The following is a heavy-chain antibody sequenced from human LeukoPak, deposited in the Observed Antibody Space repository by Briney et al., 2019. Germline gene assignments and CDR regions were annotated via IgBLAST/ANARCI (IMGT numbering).Heavy chain of an antibody. CDR2: IIPIFGTA. V-gene: IGHV1-69*13. J-gene: IGHJ4*02. CDR3: ARGSYGPRAFDY. Sequence: ASVKVSCKASGGTFSSYAISWVRQAPGQGLEWMGGIIPIFGTADYAQKFQGRVTITADESTSTAYMELSSLRSEDTAVYYCARGSYGPRAFDYSGQGTLVTVSS. D-gene: IGHD5-18*01. CDR1: GGTFSSYA.